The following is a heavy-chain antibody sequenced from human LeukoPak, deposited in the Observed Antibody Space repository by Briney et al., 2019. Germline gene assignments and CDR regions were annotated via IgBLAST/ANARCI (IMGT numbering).Heavy chain of an antibody. CDR3: ARAVLGYCSSTSCYYYYGMDV. CDR2: ISAYNGNT. J-gene: IGHJ6*02. V-gene: IGHV1-18*01. Sequence: GASVKVSCKASGYTFTSYGISWVRQAPGQGLEWMGWISAYNGNTNYAQKLQGRVTMTTDTSTSTAYMELRSLRSDDTAVYYCARAVLGYCSSTSCYYYYGMDVWGQGTLVTVSS. CDR1: GYTFTSYG. D-gene: IGHD2-2*01.